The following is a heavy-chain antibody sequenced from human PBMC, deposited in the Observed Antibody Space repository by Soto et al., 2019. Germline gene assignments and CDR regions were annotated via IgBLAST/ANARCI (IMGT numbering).Heavy chain of an antibody. CDR2: ISWNSGSI. D-gene: IGHD2-15*01. CDR1: GFTFDEYG. V-gene: IGHV3-9*01. Sequence: EVQMVECGGGLVQPGRSLRLSCAASGFTFDEYGMHWVWQAPGKGLEWVSGISWNSGSIGYADSVKGRFTISRDNAKNSLYLQMNSLRAENTALYYCAKGVGYCSGGSCYMDYWGQGTLVTVSS. J-gene: IGHJ4*02. CDR3: AKGVGYCSGGSCYMDY.